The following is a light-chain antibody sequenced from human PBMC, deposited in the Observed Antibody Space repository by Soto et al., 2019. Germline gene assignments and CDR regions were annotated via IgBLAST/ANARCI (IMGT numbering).Light chain of an antibody. V-gene: IGKV4-1*01. CDR3: QQYYSNPRP. J-gene: IGKJ1*01. CDR2: WAS. CDR1: QTVLDSSNNRDY. Sequence: DIVMTQSPDSLAVSLGERATIKCKSRQTVLDSSNNRDYLTWYQQKPGPPTKLLIYWASTREFGVPDRFSGSGSGTDFTLTISSLQAEDVAVSYRQQYYSNPRPVGHGTRVEI.